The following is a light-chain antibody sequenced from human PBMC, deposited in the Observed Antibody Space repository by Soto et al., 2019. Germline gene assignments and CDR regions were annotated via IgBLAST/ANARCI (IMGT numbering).Light chain of an antibody. CDR3: QQYGSSLT. J-gene: IGKJ5*01. V-gene: IGKV3-20*01. CDR1: QSVSSSY. CDR2: GAS. Sequence: EVVLTQSPGTLSLSPGERATLSCRASQSVSSSYLAWYQQKPGQAPSLLIYGASNRATGIPDRFSGRGSGTDFALTIRRLEPEDFAVYYFQQYGSSLTFSQGKRLEI.